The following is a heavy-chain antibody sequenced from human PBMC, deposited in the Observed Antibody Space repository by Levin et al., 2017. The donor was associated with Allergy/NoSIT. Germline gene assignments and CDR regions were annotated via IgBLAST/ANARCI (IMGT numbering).Heavy chain of an antibody. V-gene: IGHV4-59*08. J-gene: IGHJ4*02. CDR2: ISNSGRT. D-gene: IGHD2-2*03. CDR1: GGSISSYH. Sequence: SETLSLTCTVSGGSISSYHWSWIRQPPGEGLEWIGYISNSGRTYYNPSLESRITISLDTSKSQFSLKLSSVTAADTAVFYCARRGYWTTTRCYPDYWGQGTLVTVSS. CDR3: ARRGYWTTTRCYPDY.